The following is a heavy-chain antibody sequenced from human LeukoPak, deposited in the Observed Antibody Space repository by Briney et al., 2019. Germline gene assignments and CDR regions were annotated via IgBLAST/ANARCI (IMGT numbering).Heavy chain of an antibody. J-gene: IGHJ4*02. Sequence: SETLSLTCTVSGGSISSYYWSWIRQPPGKGLEWIGYIHYSGSTNYNPSLKSRVTISVDTSKNQFSLKLSSVTAADTAVYYCARHVVRGVMGDYWGQGTPVTVSS. CDR3: ARHVVRGVMGDY. D-gene: IGHD3-10*01. V-gene: IGHV4-59*08. CDR2: IHYSGST. CDR1: GGSISSYY.